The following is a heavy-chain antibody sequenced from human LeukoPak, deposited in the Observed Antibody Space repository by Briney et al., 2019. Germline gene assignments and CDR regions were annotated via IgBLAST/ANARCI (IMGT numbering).Heavy chain of an antibody. D-gene: IGHD3-10*02. CDR1: GFTFSSYS. Sequence: GGSLRLSCAASGFTFSSYSMNWVRQSPGKGLEWISYISSSSSALYYGDSVKGRFTISRDSATNSVSLQMDSLRPEDTAVYYCARHWARFGELSLRDLGGWFDPWGQGTLVTVSS. CDR2: ISSSSSAL. CDR3: ARHWARFGELSLRDLGGWFDP. J-gene: IGHJ5*02. V-gene: IGHV3-48*01.